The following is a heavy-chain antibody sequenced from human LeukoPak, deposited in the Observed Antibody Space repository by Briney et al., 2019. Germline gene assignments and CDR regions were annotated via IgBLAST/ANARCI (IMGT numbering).Heavy chain of an antibody. Sequence: GGSLRLSCAASGFTFDDYTMHWVRQAPGKGLEWVSLISWDGGSTYYADSVKGRFTISRDNSKNSLYLQMNSLRTEGTALYYCAKDGPMYSSSWYGGFDYWGQGTLVTVSS. CDR2: ISWDGGST. J-gene: IGHJ4*02. D-gene: IGHD6-13*01. V-gene: IGHV3-43*01. CDR1: GFTFDDYT. CDR3: AKDGPMYSSSWYGGFDY.